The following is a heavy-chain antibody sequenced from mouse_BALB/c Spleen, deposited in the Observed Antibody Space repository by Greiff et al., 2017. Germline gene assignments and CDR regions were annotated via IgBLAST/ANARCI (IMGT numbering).Heavy chain of an antibody. V-gene: IGHV2-6-7*01. J-gene: IGHJ3*01. D-gene: IGHD1-1*01. CDR2: IWGDGST. CDR3: ARERGSTVVAPFAY. Sequence: VQVVESGPGLVAPSQSLSITCTVSGFSLTGYGVNWVRQPPGKGLEWLGMIWGDGSTDYNSALKSRLSISKDNSKSQVFLKMNSLQTDDTARYYCARERGSTVVAPFAYWGQGTLVTVSA. CDR1: GFSLTGYG.